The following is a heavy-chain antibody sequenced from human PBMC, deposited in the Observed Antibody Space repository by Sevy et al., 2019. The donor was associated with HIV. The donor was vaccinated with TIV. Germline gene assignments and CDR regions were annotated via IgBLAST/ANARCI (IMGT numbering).Heavy chain of an antibody. V-gene: IGHV4-30-2*01. CDR2: IYHSGST. J-gene: IGHJ5*02. CDR3: ARGGLLWFGELNNWFDP. D-gene: IGHD3-10*01. CDR1: GGSISSGGYS. Sequence: SETLSLTCAVSGGSISSGGYSWSWIRQPPGKGLEWIGYIYHSGSTYYNSSLKSRVTISVDRSKTQFSLKLSSVTAADTAVYYGARGGLLWFGELNNWFDPWGQGTLVTVSS.